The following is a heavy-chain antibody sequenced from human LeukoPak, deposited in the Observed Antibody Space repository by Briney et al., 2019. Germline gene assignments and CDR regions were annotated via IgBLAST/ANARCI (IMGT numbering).Heavy chain of an antibody. Sequence: GGSLRLSCAASEFTFSNYGVHWVRQAPGKGLEWVAFIRYDGSDKYYADSVKGRFTISRDNSKNTLYLQMNSLRAEDTAVYYCARDPGYSSGWLFDYWGQGTLVTVSS. CDR3: ARDPGYSSGWLFDY. V-gene: IGHV3-30*02. J-gene: IGHJ4*02. CDR1: EFTFSNYG. D-gene: IGHD6-19*01. CDR2: IRYDGSDK.